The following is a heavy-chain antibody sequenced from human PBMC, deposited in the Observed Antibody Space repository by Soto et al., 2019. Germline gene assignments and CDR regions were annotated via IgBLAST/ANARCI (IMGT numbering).Heavy chain of an antibody. CDR3: ASDISCGSGTSYGN. CDR1: GYTFTSYG. Sequence: QVQLVQSGAEVKKPGASVKVSCKASGYTFTSYGISWVRQAPGQGLDWMGWISSYNGNTNYAQKLQGRVTMTTDTSTSTAYMELRSLRSDATAVYYCASDISCGSGTSYGNWGQGPLVTVSS. CDR2: ISSYNGNT. V-gene: IGHV1-18*01. J-gene: IGHJ4*02. D-gene: IGHD3-10*01.